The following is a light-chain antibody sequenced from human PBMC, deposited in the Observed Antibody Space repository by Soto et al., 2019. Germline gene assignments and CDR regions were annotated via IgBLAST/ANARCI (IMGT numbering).Light chain of an antibody. V-gene: IGLV1-40*01. J-gene: IGLJ1*01. CDR3: QSYDSSLNGYV. CDR2: ADK. CDR1: SSNIGGAYD. Sequence: QPVLTQPTSVSGAPGQRVTISCTGSSSNIGGAYDVHWYQQLPGTAPKLLIYADKYRPSGVPDRFSGSKSGTSASLAITGLQAEDEADYYCQSYDSSLNGYVFGTGTKVTVL.